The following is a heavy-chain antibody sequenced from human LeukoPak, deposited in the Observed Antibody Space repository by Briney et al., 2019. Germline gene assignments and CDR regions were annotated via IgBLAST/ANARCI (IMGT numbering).Heavy chain of an antibody. CDR2: ISGSGGST. CDR1: GFTFSSYA. J-gene: IGHJ4*02. CDR3: AKFRSLLWWWAVFDY. D-gene: IGHD2-21*01. Sequence: PGGSLRLSCAASGFTFSSYAMSWVRQAPGKGLEWVSAISGSGGSTYYADSVKGRFTISRDNSKNTLYLQMNSLRAEDTAVYYCAKFRSLLWWWAVFDYWGQGTLVTVSS. V-gene: IGHV3-23*01.